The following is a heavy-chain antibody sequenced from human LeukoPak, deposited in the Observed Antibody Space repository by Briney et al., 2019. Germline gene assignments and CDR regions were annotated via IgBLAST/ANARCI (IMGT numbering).Heavy chain of an antibody. D-gene: IGHD3-3*01. Sequence: SETLSLTCTVSGGSISRSSYYWGWIRQPPGKGLEWIGSIYYSGSTYYNPSLKSRVTISVDTSKNQFSLKLSSVTAADTAVYYCARQNYDFWSGYYTVPYNWGRGTLVTVSS. CDR1: GGSISRSSYY. V-gene: IGHV4-39*01. J-gene: IGHJ4*02. CDR3: ARQNYDFWSGYYTVPYN. CDR2: IYYSGST.